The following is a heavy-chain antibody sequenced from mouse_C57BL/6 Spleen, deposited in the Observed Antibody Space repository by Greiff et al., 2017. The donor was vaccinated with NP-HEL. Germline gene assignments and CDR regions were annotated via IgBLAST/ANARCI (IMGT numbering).Heavy chain of an antibody. Sequence: EVKLEESGGGLVQPGGSMKLSCVASGFTFSNYWMNWVRQSPEKGLEWVAQIRLKSDNYATHYAESVKGRFTISRDDSKSSVYLQMNNLRAEDTGIYYCTRGTTGFAYWGQGTLVTVSA. CDR3: TRGTTGFAY. CDR2: IRLKSDNYAT. V-gene: IGHV6-3*01. CDR1: GFTFSNYW. J-gene: IGHJ3*01. D-gene: IGHD1-1*01.